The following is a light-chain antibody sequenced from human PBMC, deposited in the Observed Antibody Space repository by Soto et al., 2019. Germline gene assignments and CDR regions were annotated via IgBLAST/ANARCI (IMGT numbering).Light chain of an antibody. V-gene: IGLV2-23*03. Sequence: QSVLTQPAAVSGSPGQSITMSCNGSSVDVGSYNLVSWYQQHPGKAPKLMIYEGSKRPSGVSNRFSGSKSGNTASLTISGLQAEDEADYYCCSYAGSSTFVFGTGTKVTV. CDR1: SVDVGSYNL. CDR2: EGS. J-gene: IGLJ1*01. CDR3: CSYAGSSTFV.